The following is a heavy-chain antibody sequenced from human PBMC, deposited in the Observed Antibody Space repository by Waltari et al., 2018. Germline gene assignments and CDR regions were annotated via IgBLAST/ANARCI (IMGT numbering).Heavy chain of an antibody. Sequence: VQLVESGGGVVQPGRSLRLSCAASGFTFSSYSMNWVRQAQGKGLEWVSSISSSSSYIYYADSVKGRFTISRDNAKNSLYLQMNSLRAEDTAVYYCARDRGPSTYYYDSSGYLHPNDYWGQGTLVTVSS. V-gene: IGHV3-21*01. D-gene: IGHD3-22*01. CDR2: ISSSSSYI. CDR1: GFTFSSYS. CDR3: ARDRGPSTYYYDSSGYLHPNDY. J-gene: IGHJ4*02.